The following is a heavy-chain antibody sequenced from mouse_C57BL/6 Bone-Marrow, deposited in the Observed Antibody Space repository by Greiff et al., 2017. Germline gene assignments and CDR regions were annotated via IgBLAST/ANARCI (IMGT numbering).Heavy chain of an antibody. CDR1: GFNIKDYY. J-gene: IGHJ1*03. V-gene: IGHV14-1*01. D-gene: IGHD1-1*01. Sequence: EVQLQQSGAELVRPGASVKLSCTASGFNIKDYYMHWVKQRPEQGLEWIGRIDPEDGDTEYAPKFQGKATMTADTSFNTAYLQLSSLTSEDTAVYYCTITTVVYWYFDVWGTGTTVTVSS. CDR2: IDPEDGDT. CDR3: TITTVVYWYFDV.